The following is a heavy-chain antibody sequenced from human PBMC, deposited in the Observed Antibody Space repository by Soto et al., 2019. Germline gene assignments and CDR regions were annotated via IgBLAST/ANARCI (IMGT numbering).Heavy chain of an antibody. D-gene: IGHD5-18*01. Sequence: DVHLVESGGGLVQPGGSLKLSCATSEFTFSGTAMHWFRQASGKALEWVGRIRTKPNNYATTYAASVTGRFTISRDDSKQTVYLQMNTLKTENTAVYYCMRPEVPYGYPEASDSGDQGALVTVSS. J-gene: IGHJ4*02. V-gene: IGHV3-73*02. CDR1: EFTFSGTA. CDR2: IRTKPNNYAT. CDR3: MRPEVPYGYPEASDS.